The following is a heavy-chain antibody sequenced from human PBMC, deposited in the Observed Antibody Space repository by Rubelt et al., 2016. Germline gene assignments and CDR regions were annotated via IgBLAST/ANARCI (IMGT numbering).Heavy chain of an antibody. Sequence: QVTLKESGPVLVKPTETLTLTCTVSGFSLSNARMGVSWIRQPPGKALEWLAHIFSNDEKSYSTSLKSRLTISKDTSKSQVVLTMTNMDPVDTATYYCARIRLTIFGVAYGMDVWGQGTTVTVSS. CDR1: GFSLSNARMG. J-gene: IGHJ6*02. CDR2: IFSNDEK. CDR3: ARIRLTIFGVAYGMDV. V-gene: IGHV2-26*01. D-gene: IGHD3-3*01.